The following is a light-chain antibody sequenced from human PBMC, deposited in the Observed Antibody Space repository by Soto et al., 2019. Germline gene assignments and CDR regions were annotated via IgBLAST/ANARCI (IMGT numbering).Light chain of an antibody. J-gene: IGKJ3*01. CDR1: QSVTAN. CDR2: NGV. Sequence: EIVMTQSPSSLSVSPGERATLSCRASQSVTANLAWYQQKPGQAPRLLIYNGVTRATGIPARFTGSGSGRAYTLTISSLQSEDVAMYYCQQYNTWPPFPFGPGTKVELK. CDR3: QQYNTWPPFP. V-gene: IGKV3-15*01.